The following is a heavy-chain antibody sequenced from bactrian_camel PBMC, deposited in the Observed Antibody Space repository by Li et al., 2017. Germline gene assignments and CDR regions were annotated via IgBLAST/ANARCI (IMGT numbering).Heavy chain of an antibody. J-gene: IGHJ6*01. D-gene: IGHD6*01. Sequence: HVQLVESGGGSVQAGGSTRLSCVVSGYSWKYFCVGWLRQAPGKEREGVADIDSDGSTSYADSVKGRFTISKDKGKNTVYLQMNGLTPEDTAMYYCAAAVGYVCRVRYQINSWGQGTQVTV. CDR3: AAAVGYVCRVRYQINS. V-gene: IGHV3S63*01. CDR1: GYSWKYFC. CDR2: IDSDGST.